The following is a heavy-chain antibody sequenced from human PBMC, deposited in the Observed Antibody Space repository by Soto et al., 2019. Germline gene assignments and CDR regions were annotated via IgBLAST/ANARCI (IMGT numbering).Heavy chain of an antibody. J-gene: IGHJ4*02. CDR3: AKVGVRYCSGGSCYFHY. D-gene: IGHD2-15*01. Sequence: GGSLRLSCAASGFTFGSYAMTWVRQAPGMGLEWVSTIIGGGDSTYYADSVQGRFTISRDNSRTTLYLQMNSLRAEDTAIYYCAKVGVRYCSGGSCYFHYWAREP. CDR1: GFTFGSYA. V-gene: IGHV3-23*01. CDR2: IIGGGDST.